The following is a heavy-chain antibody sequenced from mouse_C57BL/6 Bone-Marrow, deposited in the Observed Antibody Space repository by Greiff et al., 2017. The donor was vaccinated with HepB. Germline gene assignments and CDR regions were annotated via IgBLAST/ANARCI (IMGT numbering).Heavy chain of an antibody. CDR2: IYPGSGST. CDR3: ARGVLRSSAWFAY. Sequence: QVQLQQPGAELVKPGASVKMSCKASGYTFTSYWITWVKQRPGQGLEWIGDIYPGSGSTNYNEKFKSKATLTVDTSSSTAYMQLSSLTSEGSAVYYCARGVLRSSAWFAYWGQGTLVTVSA. CDR1: GYTFTSYW. D-gene: IGHD1-1*01. J-gene: IGHJ3*01. V-gene: IGHV1-55*01.